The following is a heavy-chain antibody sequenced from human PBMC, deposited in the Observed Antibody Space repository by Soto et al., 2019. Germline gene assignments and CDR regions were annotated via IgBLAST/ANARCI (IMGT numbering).Heavy chain of an antibody. CDR3: ARGVGSSPPRY. Sequence: PSETLSLTCTISCGSISVYYWSWIRQSPGQALEWIGYIYASGSPYYNPSLRSRVLISADTSKNQVSLELTSATAADTAVYFCARGVGSSPPRYWGRGTLVTVSS. V-gene: IGHV4-59*01. J-gene: IGHJ4*02. CDR2: IYASGSP. CDR1: CGSISVYY. D-gene: IGHD1-26*01.